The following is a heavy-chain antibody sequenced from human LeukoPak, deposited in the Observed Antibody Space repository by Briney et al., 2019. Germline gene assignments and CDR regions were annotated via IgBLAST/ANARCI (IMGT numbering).Heavy chain of an antibody. J-gene: IGHJ4*02. D-gene: IGHD3-22*01. Sequence: PSETLSLTCTVSGGSISSHYWSWIRQPPGKGLEWIGYIYYSGSTNYNPSLKSRVTISVDTSKNQFSLKLSSVTAADTAVYYCARVAYSNDSSGYYRPLLFDYWGQGTLVTVSS. CDR2: IYYSGST. CDR1: GGSISSHY. V-gene: IGHV4-59*11. CDR3: ARVAYSNDSSGYYRPLLFDY.